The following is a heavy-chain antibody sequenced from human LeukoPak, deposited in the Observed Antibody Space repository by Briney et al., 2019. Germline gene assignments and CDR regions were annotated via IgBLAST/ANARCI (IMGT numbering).Heavy chain of an antibody. J-gene: IGHJ4*02. Sequence: SQTLSLTCAISGDSVSSNSAAWNWIRQSPSRGLEWLGRTYYRSKWYNDYAVSVKSRITINPDTSKNQFSLQPNSVTPEDTAVYYCASSGHPYYYDSSGYLYSFRYWGQGTLVTVSS. V-gene: IGHV6-1*01. CDR2: TYYRSKWYN. CDR3: ASSGHPYYYDSSGYLYSFRY. D-gene: IGHD3-22*01. CDR1: GDSVSSNSAA.